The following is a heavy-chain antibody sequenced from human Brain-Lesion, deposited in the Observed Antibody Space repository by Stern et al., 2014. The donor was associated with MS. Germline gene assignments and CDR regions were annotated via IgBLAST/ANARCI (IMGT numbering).Heavy chain of an antibody. V-gene: IGHV3-9*01. Sequence: EVQLVESGGDLVQPGRSLRLSCAAFGFTFDDYAMHWVRQAPGKGLEWVAGISWNSGTIGHADSVKGRFPTSSDNAYSSLYLQMNSLSLEYSAFYYCERDKTASSAYFAYWGQGTLVTVSS. CDR2: ISWNSGTI. CDR3: ERDKTASSAYFAY. J-gene: IGHJ4*02. CDR1: GFTFDDYA. D-gene: IGHD3-10*01.